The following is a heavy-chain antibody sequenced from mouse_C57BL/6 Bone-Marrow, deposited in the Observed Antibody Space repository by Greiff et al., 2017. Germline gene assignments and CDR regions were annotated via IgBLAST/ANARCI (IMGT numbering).Heavy chain of an antibody. J-gene: IGHJ4*01. Sequence: QVQLQQPGAELVKPGASVKLSCKASGYIFTSYWMHWVKQRPGQGLEWIGMIHPNSGSTNYNEKFKSKATLTVDKSSSTAYMQLSSLTSEDSAVYYCARSFGVAGYYYAMDYWGQGTSVTVSS. CDR1: GYIFTSYW. V-gene: IGHV1-64*01. D-gene: IGHD1-1*02. CDR2: IHPNSGST. CDR3: ARSFGVAGYYYAMDY.